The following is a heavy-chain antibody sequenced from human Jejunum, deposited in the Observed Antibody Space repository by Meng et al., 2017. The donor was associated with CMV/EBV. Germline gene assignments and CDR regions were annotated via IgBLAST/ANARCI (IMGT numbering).Heavy chain of an antibody. CDR1: VFTFDDYY. D-gene: IGHD2-8*01. J-gene: IGHJ4*02. V-gene: IGHV3-11*06. CDR3: ARDRYCTNGVCYTHFDS. Sequence: QPVGSGGGLVKPVESLTLPSSHVVFTFDDYYMNWIRQDPEKGHECVSSVSSVSNYTNYADSVQGRFTISRDNAKNSLYLQMNSLGAEDTAVYYCARDRYCTNGVCYTHFDSWGQGTLVTVSS. CDR2: VSSVSNYT.